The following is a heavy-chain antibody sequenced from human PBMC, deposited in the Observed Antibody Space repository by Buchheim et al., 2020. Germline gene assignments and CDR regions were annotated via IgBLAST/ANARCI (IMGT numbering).Heavy chain of an antibody. D-gene: IGHD3-16*01. J-gene: IGHJ4*02. V-gene: IGHV3-74*01. CDR1: GFTFSSYW. Sequence: EVQLVESGGGLVQPGGSLRLSCAASGFTFSSYWMHWVRQAPGKGLVWVSRINSDGSSTSYADSVKGRFTISRANPKNTLYLQMNSLRAEDTAVYYCAREEYYDYIWGSYAYFDYWGQGTL. CDR2: INSDGSST. CDR3: AREEYYDYIWGSYAYFDY.